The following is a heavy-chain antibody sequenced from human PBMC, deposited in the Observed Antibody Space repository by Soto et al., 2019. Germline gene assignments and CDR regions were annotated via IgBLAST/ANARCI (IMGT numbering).Heavy chain of an antibody. Sequence: PGGSLRLSCAASGFTFSSYSMNWVRQAPGKGLEWFSSISSSSSYIYYADSVKGRFTISRDNAKNSLYLQMNSLRAEDTAVYYCARGPAYNWNDVPRVYFDYWGQGTLVTVSS. D-gene: IGHD1-20*01. V-gene: IGHV3-21*01. J-gene: IGHJ4*02. CDR3: ARGPAYNWNDVPRVYFDY. CDR2: ISSSSSYI. CDR1: GFTFSSYS.